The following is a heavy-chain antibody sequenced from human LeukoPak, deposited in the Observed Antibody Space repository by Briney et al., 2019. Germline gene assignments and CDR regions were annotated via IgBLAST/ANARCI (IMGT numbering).Heavy chain of an antibody. CDR2: VSYTGRT. Sequence: SETLSLTCTVSGGSLSGHYWSWIRQPPGKRLEWTGYVSYTGRTKYNPSLQSRVTISIDTSKSQFSLKLTSVTSADTAVYSCARLLDNDISGDPDTFDVWGQGTTVIVSS. J-gene: IGHJ3*01. V-gene: IGHV4-59*11. CDR3: ARLLDNDISGDPDTFDV. CDR1: GGSLSGHY. D-gene: IGHD3-22*01.